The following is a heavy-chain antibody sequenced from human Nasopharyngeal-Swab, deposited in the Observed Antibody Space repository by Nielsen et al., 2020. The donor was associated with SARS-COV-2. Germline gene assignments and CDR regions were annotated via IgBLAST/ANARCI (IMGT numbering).Heavy chain of an antibody. J-gene: IGHJ4*02. V-gene: IGHV3-21*01. CDR1: GFTFSSYS. Sequence: GESLKISCAASGFTFSSYSMNWVRQAPGKGLEWVSSISSSSSYIYYADSVKGRFTISRDNAKNSLYLQMNSLRAEDTAVYYCAREMPPGRELDYWGQGTLVTVSS. D-gene: IGHD1-1*01. CDR3: AREMPPGRELDY. CDR2: ISSSSSYI.